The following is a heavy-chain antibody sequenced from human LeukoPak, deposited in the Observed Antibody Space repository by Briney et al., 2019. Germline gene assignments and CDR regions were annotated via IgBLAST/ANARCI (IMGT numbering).Heavy chain of an antibody. V-gene: IGHV4-39*01. J-gene: IGHJ6*03. CDR3: ARHMDDSITSYYYYYMDV. CDR2: IYSGGST. D-gene: IGHD4-11*01. Sequence: PSETLSLTCTVSGGSISSSSYYWIWIRQPPGKGLEWIGAIYSGGSTYYNPSLKSRVTISVDTSKNQFFLKPSSLTAVDTALYYCARHMDDSITSYYYYYMDVWGKGTTVTVSS. CDR1: GGSISSSSYY.